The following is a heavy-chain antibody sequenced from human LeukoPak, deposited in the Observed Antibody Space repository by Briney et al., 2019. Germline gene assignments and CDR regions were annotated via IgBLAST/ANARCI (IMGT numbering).Heavy chain of an antibody. V-gene: IGHV4-4*07. Sequence: PSETLSLTCTVSGGSISSYYWSWIRQPAGKGLEWIGRISGSGTTRYNPSLNSRVTMSVDTSKNQFSLKLSSVTAADTAVYYCARAGRNSGSLGYWGQGALVTVSS. CDR3: ARAGRNSGSLGY. D-gene: IGHD1-26*01. CDR1: GGSISSYY. J-gene: IGHJ4*02. CDR2: ISGSGTT.